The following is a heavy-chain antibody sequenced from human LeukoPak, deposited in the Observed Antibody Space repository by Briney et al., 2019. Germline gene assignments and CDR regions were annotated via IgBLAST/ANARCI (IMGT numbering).Heavy chain of an antibody. CDR3: ARDEECSGGSCYPRLSP. Sequence: GGSLRLSCAASGFTFSSYWMSWVRQAPGKGLEWVANIKQDGSEKYYVDSVKGRFTISRDNAKNSLYLQMNSLRAEDTAVYYCARDEECSGGSCYPRLSPWSQGTLVTVSS. CDR1: GFTFSSYW. CDR2: IKQDGSEK. D-gene: IGHD2-15*01. V-gene: IGHV3-7*05. J-gene: IGHJ5*02.